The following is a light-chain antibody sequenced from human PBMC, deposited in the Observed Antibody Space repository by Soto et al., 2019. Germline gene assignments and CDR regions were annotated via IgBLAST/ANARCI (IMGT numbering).Light chain of an antibody. CDR3: QQSYSTLSIT. Sequence: SSLSASVGDRITITCRASENIARHLNWYQQKPGKAPNLLIYAASNLQNGVPLRFRGGGSGTDFTLTISNLQPEDFATYYCQQSYSTLSITFGQGTRLEIK. CDR1: ENIARH. V-gene: IGKV1-39*01. CDR2: AAS. J-gene: IGKJ5*01.